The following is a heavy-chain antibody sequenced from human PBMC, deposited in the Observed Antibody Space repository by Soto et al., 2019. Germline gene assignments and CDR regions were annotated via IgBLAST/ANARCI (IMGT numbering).Heavy chain of an antibody. V-gene: IGHV5-51*01. CDR1: GYSFNTHW. J-gene: IGHJ5*02. CDR2: IYPGDSDT. CDR3: ARVRIPYCSGGSCPGLDP. D-gene: IGHD2-15*01. Sequence: PGESLKISCNGSGYSFNTHWIGWVRQMPWKGPEWMGIIYPGDSDTRYTPSFQGQVTISADKSISTAYLQWSSLRASDTAMYYCARVRIPYCSGGSCPGLDPWGQGTRVTVSS.